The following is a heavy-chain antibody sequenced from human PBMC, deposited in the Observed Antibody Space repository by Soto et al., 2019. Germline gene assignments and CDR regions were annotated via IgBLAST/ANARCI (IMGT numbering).Heavy chain of an antibody. D-gene: IGHD3-22*01. CDR2: IYYSGST. CDR1: GGSISSGDYY. J-gene: IGHJ4*02. CDR3: ARDGDSSGYWCYFDY. V-gene: IGHV4-30-4*01. Sequence: QVQLQESGPGLVKPSQTLSLTCTVSGGSISSGDYYWSWIRQPPGKGLEWIGYIYYSGSTYYNPSLKSRVTISVDTSKNQFSLKLTSVTAADTAVYYCARDGDSSGYWCYFDYWGQGTLVTVSS.